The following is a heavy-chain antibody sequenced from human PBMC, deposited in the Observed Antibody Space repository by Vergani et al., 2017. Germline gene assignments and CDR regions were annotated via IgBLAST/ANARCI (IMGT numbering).Heavy chain of an antibody. CDR2: IDHTGRP. CDR1: GGSFTSYH. CDR3: ARVNTETNGHLSYYYYMDV. Sequence: QVQLQQWGGGLLKPSETLSLTCVVNGGSFTSYHWTWIRQSPGEGLEWVGDIDHTGRPDCNPSLKSRLAMSVDKFRNQFSRTRNSVTATDTAIYFCARVNTETNGHLSYYYYMDVWGQGTAVTVS. D-gene: IGHD4-11*01. J-gene: IGHJ6*03. V-gene: IGHV4-34*01.